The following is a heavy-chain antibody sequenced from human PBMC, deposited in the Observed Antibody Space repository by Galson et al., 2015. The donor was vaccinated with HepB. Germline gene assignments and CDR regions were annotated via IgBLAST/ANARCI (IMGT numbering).Heavy chain of an antibody. J-gene: IGHJ6*02. Sequence: SLRLSCADSGFTLSTYRMTWVRQAPGKGLEWVANIKQDGSERYYVDSVRGRFTISRDNARSSMYLQMNNLRVEDTAVYYCAREGWGYNHYGMDAWGQGTTVTVFS. CDR3: AREGWGYNHYGMDA. V-gene: IGHV3-7*03. D-gene: IGHD3-16*01. CDR1: GFTLSTYR. CDR2: IKQDGSER.